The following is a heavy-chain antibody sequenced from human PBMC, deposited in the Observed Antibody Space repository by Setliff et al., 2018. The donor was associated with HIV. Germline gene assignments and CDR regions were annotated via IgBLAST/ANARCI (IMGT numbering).Heavy chain of an antibody. V-gene: IGHV4-59*12. CDR3: ARVFVDTAVLRVLEYYFDS. Sequence: PSETLSLTCTVSGGSMSRFYWTWIRQPPGKGLEWIGFVYSTGSINYSPSFRGRLTISLDTSKNQFSLRMRSVTAADTAVYYCARVFVDTAVLRVLEYYFDSWGRGTLVTVSS. D-gene: IGHD5-18*01. CDR1: GGSMSRFY. CDR2: VYSTGSI. J-gene: IGHJ4*02.